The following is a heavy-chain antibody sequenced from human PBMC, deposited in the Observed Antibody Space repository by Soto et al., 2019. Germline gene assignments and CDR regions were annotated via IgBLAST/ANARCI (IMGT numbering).Heavy chain of an antibody. Sequence: PGGSLRLSCAASGFTFSNFAMHWVRQAPGKGLEWVAVISYDGSNKYYADSVKGRFTTSRDKSKNTLYLQMNSLRTEDTAVYYCARDLNSGVAREFDYWGQGTLVTVSS. CDR1: GFTFSNFA. D-gene: IGHD2-15*01. CDR3: ARDLNSGVAREFDY. V-gene: IGHV3-30-3*01. J-gene: IGHJ4*02. CDR2: ISYDGSNK.